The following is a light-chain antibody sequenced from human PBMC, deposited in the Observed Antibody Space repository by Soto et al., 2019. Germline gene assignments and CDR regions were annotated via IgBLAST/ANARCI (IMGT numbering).Light chain of an antibody. CDR3: QQYGSSPPIT. CDR1: QSVSSSY. V-gene: IGKV3-20*01. J-gene: IGKJ5*01. CDR2: GAS. Sequence: EIVMTQSPATLSVSAGERATLSCRASQSVSSSYLAWYQQKPGQAPRLLIYGASSRATGIPDRFSGSGSGTDFTLTISRLEPEDFAVYYCQQYGSSPPITFGQGTRLEIK.